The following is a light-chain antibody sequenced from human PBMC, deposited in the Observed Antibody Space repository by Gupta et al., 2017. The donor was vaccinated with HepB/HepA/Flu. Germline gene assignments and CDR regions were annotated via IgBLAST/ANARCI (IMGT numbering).Light chain of an antibody. V-gene: IGKV3-15*01. CDR1: ESVGTN. CDR3: EQYNQWPIT. CDR2: AIS. J-gene: IGKJ5*01. Sequence: EVVMTQSPATLSVSPGERATLSCRASESVGTNLAWYQHKPGQAPRLLIYAISTRATGIPARFSGSGSGTEFTLTISSLQAEDFAIYYCEQYNQWPITFGQGTRLDIK.